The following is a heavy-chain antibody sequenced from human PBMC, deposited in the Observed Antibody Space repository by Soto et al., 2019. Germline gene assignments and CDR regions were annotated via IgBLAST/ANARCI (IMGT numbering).Heavy chain of an antibody. V-gene: IGHV1-8*02. Sequence: SVKVSCKDSGGTLSSYASSWVRQATGQGLEWMGWMNPNSGNTGYAQKFQGRVTMTRNTSISTAYMELSSLRSEDTAVYYCATYQLPSYYYYYGMDVWGQGTTVTVSS. CDR2: MNPNSGNT. CDR1: GGTLSSYA. CDR3: ATYQLPSYYYYYGMDV. J-gene: IGHJ6*02. D-gene: IGHD2-2*01.